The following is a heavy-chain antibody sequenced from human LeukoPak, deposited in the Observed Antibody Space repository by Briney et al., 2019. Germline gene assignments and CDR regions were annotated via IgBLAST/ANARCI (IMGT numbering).Heavy chain of an antibody. CDR2: ISSSGSTI. D-gene: IGHD6-19*01. CDR1: GFTFSDYY. J-gene: IGHJ4*02. V-gene: IGHV3-11*01. Sequence: GGSLRLSCAASGFTFSDYYMNWIRQATGKGLEWVSYISSSGSTIYYADSVKGRFTISRDNAKNSLYLQMNSLRAEDTAVYYCASGRQWLVRSPLFFDYWGQGTLLTVSS. CDR3: ASGRQWLVRSPLFFDY.